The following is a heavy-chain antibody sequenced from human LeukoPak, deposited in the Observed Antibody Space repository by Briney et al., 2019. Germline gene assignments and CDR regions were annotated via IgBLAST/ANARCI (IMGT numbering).Heavy chain of an antibody. Sequence: LETPSLTCAVFGVSFSNYYLHWIRQPPGKGLEWIGEIDHSGKSKYNPTLKNRLTISVDTSKNQFSLNLSSVTATAVYYCVIFIMGTTATDYWGQGTLVTVSS. J-gene: IGHJ4*02. CDR2: IDHSGKS. CDR3: VIFIMGTTATDY. V-gene: IGHV4-34*01. D-gene: IGHD1-26*01. CDR1: GVSFSNYY.